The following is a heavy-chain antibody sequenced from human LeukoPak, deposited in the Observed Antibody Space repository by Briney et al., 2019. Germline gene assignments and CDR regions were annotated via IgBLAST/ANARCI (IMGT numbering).Heavy chain of an antibody. V-gene: IGHV3-7*01. Sequence: GGSLRLSCAASGFTFSNAWMSWVRQAPGKGLEWVANIKQDGSEKYYVDSVKGRFTISRDNAKNSLYLQMNSLRAEDTALYYCARDGGLYSGYGILWFDPWGQGTLVTVSS. D-gene: IGHD5-12*01. CDR2: IKQDGSEK. J-gene: IGHJ5*02. CDR3: ARDGGLYSGYGILWFDP. CDR1: GFTFSNAW.